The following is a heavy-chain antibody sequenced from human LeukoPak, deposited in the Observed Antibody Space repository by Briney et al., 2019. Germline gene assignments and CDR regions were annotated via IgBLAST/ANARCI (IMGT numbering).Heavy chain of an antibody. CDR2: IYPGDSDT. CDR3: ARQGIYDSSGYYYVGYDYFDY. CDR1: GYSFTSYW. Sequence: GESLKISCKGSGYSFTSYWIGWVRQMPGKGLEWMGIIYPGDSDTRYSPSFQGQVTISADKSISTAYLQWSSLEASDTAMYYCARQGIYDSSGYYYVGYDYFDYWGQGTLVTVSS. V-gene: IGHV5-51*01. J-gene: IGHJ4*02. D-gene: IGHD3-22*01.